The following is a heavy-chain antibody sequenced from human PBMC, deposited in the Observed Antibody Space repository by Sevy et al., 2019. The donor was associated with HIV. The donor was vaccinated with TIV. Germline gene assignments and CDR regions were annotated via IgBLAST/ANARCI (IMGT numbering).Heavy chain of an antibody. CDR1: GFTFSSYA. CDR2: IAYDGSNK. J-gene: IGHJ4*02. Sequence: AGSLRLSCAASGFTFSSYAMHWVRQAPGKALEWVAVIAYDGSNKYYADSVKGRFTISRDNSKNTLYLQMNSLRAEDTAVYYCAREHYSLWDSYDYSGGYWGQGTLVTVSS. D-gene: IGHD5-18*01. CDR3: AREHYSLWDSYDYSGGY. V-gene: IGHV3-30*04.